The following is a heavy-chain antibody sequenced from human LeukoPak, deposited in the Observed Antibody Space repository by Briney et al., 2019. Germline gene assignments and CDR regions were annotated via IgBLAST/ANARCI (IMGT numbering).Heavy chain of an antibody. CDR2: IYYSGST. D-gene: IGHD3-10*01. CDR1: GGSISSGGYS. CDR3: AREVGSGSYYHLGPDY. Sequence: SETLSLTCAVSGGSISSGGYSWSWIRQPPGKGLEWIGYIYYSGSTNYNPSLKSRVTISVDTSKNQFSLKLSSVTAADTAVYYCAREVGSGSYYHLGPDYWGQGTLVTVSS. V-gene: IGHV4-61*08. J-gene: IGHJ4*02.